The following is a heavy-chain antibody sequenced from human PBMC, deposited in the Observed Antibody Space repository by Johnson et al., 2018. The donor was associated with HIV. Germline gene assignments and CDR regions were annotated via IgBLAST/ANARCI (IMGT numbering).Heavy chain of an antibody. J-gene: IGHJ3*01. D-gene: IGHD5-24*01. V-gene: IGHV3-30*04. CDR3: AKDGYRAALDV. Sequence: QVQLVESGGGVVQPGRSLRLSCAASGFTFSSYAMHWVRQAPGKGLEWVAVISYDGSNKYYADSVKGRFTMSRDNSKNTLYLQMSSLRPEDTAVHYCAKDGYRAALDVWGQGTMVTVST. CDR2: ISYDGSNK. CDR1: GFTFSSYA.